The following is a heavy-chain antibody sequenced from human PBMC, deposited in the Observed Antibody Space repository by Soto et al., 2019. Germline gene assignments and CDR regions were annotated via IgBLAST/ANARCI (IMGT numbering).Heavy chain of an antibody. Sequence: PGGSLRLSCAASGFTLSTYWMDWVRQAPGKGLEWVANINQDGSKKNYVDSVKGRITISRDNAKNSLYLQMSSLTAEDSALYYCSGSLHYWGQGTLVTVSS. V-gene: IGHV3-7*01. CDR3: SGSLHY. CDR1: GFTLSTYW. J-gene: IGHJ4*02. CDR2: INQDGSKK.